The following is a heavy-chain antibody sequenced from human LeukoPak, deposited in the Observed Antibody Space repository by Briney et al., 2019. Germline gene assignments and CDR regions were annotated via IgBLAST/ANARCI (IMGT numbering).Heavy chain of an antibody. Sequence: PGGSLRLSCAASGFTFTTYAMSWVRQAPGKGLEWVSTISGSGVSGDSTYYSDSVRGRFTISRDNSKNTLYLQMNSLRAEDTAVYYCARELGTGPFDYWGQGTLVTVSS. J-gene: IGHJ4*02. D-gene: IGHD1-1*01. CDR1: GFTFTTYA. V-gene: IGHV3-23*01. CDR2: ISGSGVSGDST. CDR3: ARELGTGPFDY.